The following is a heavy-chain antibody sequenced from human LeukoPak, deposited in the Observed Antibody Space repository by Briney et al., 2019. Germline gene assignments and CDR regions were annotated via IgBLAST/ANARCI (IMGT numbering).Heavy chain of an antibody. CDR2: INHSGST. Sequence: SETLSLTCAVYGGSFSGYYWSWIRQPPGKGLEWIGEINHSGSTNYNPSLKSRVTISVDTSKNQFSLKLSSVTVADTAVYYCARARGGSWGQGTLVTVSS. CDR1: GGSFSGYY. V-gene: IGHV4-34*01. CDR3: ARARGGS. J-gene: IGHJ5*02. D-gene: IGHD3-16*01.